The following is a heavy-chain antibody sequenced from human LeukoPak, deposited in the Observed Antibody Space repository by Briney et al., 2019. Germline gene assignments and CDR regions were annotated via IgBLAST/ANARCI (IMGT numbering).Heavy chain of an antibody. J-gene: IGHJ4*02. CDR1: GYTFTGYY. D-gene: IGHD6-19*01. V-gene: IGHV1-2*02. CDR3: ARPLYSSGTTEDDY. CDR2: INPNSGGT. Sequence: GASVKVSCKASGYTFTGYYMHWVRQAPGQGLEWMGWINPNSGGTNYAQKFQGRVTMTRDTSISTACMELSRLRSDDTAVYYCARPLYSSGTTEDDYWGQGTLVTVSS.